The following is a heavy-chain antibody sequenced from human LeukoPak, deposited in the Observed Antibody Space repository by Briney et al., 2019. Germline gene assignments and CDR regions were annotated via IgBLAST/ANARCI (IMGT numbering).Heavy chain of an antibody. J-gene: IGHJ4*02. D-gene: IGHD6-6*01. CDR2: IYHSGST. CDR3: AAGEYSSSSAGTSFDY. V-gene: IGHV4-30-2*01. CDR1: GGSISRGGYS. Sequence: SQTLSLTCAVSGGSISRGGYSWSWIRQPPGKGLEWIGYIYHSGSTYYNPSLKSRVTISVDRSKNQFSLRLSSVTAADTAVYYCAAGEYSSSSAGTSFDYWGQGTLVTVSS.